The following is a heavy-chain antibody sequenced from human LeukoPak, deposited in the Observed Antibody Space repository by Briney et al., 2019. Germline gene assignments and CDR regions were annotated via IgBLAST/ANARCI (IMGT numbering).Heavy chain of an antibody. CDR2: MSSSSSTI. D-gene: IGHD2-15*01. Sequence: GGSLRLSCAASGLTVSSYSMNWVRQAPGKGLEWVSYMSSSSSTIYYADSVKGRFTISRDNAKNSLYLQMNSLRDEDTAVYYCARARASGRSGFDYWGQGTLVTVSS. J-gene: IGHJ4*02. V-gene: IGHV3-48*02. CDR3: ARARASGRSGFDY. CDR1: GLTVSSYS.